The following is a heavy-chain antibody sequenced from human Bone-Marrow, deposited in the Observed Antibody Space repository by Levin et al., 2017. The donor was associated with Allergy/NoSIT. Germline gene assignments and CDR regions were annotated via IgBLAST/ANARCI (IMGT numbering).Heavy chain of an antibody. D-gene: IGHD3-22*01. V-gene: IGHV1-18*01. Sequence: ASVKVSCKASGYTFTSYGISWVRQAPGQGLEWMGWISAYNGNTNYAQKLQGRVTMTTDTSTSTAYMELRSLRSDDTAVYYCARDLEEFYDSSGKGIGYFDYWGQGTLVTVSS. CDR1: GYTFTSYG. CDR3: ARDLEEFYDSSGKGIGYFDY. J-gene: IGHJ4*02. CDR2: ISAYNGNT.